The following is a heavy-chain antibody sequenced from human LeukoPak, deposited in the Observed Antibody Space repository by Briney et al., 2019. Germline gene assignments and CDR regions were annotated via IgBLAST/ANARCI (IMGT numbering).Heavy chain of an antibody. CDR2: IYYTGST. CDR3: ASDCSGGSCFLDY. V-gene: IGHV4-59*12. J-gene: IGHJ4*02. D-gene: IGHD2-15*01. Sequence: PSETLSLTCTVSGGSISNYYWSWIRQPPGKGLEWIGYIYYTGSTNYNPSLKSRITISVDKSKNQFSLKLSSVTAADTAVYYCASDCSGGSCFLDYWGQGTLVTVSS. CDR1: GGSISNYY.